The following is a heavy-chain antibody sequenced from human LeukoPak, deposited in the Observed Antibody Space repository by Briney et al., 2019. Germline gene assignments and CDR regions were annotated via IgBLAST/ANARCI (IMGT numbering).Heavy chain of an antibody. D-gene: IGHD6-13*01. CDR2: IYTSGST. CDR3: AREGKSSWYYRQNDAFDI. J-gene: IGHJ3*02. V-gene: IGHV4-61*02. Sequence: SQTLSLTCTVSGGSISSGSYYWSWIRQPAGNGLEWIGRIYTSGSTNYNPSLKSRVTISVDTSKNQFSLKLSSVTAADTAVYYCAREGKSSWYYRQNDAFDIWGQGTMVTVSS. CDR1: GGSISSGSYY.